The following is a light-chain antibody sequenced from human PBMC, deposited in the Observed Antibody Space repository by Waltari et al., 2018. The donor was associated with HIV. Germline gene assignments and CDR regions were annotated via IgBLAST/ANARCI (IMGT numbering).Light chain of an antibody. J-gene: IGLJ3*02. CDR3: AAWDDGLNGWV. CDR2: DDN. CDR1: RSNIGGHP. Sequence: QPVLTQPPSASGAPGHRVTISCSGTRSNIGGHPVNWYQQLPRTAPRLLIYDDNQRPSGVPDRFSGSKSGTSGSLAISGLQSEDESDFYCAAWDDGLNGWVFGGGTKLNVL. V-gene: IGLV1-44*01.